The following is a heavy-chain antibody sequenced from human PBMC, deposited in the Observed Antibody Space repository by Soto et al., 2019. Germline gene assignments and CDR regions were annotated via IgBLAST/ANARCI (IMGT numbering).Heavy chain of an antibody. V-gene: IGHV3-15*01. Sequence: PGGSLRLACAASGFTFSNAWMSWVRQAPGKGLEWVGRIKSKTDGGTTDYAAPVKGRFTISRDDSKNTLYLQMNSLKTEDTAVYYCTTDYYGPALFAYWGQGTLVTVSS. CDR1: GFTFSNAW. J-gene: IGHJ4*02. CDR2: IKSKTDGGTT. CDR3: TTDYYGPALFAY. D-gene: IGHD3-10*01.